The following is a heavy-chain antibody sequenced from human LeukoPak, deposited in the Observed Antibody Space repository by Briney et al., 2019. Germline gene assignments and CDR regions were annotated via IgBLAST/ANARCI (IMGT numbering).Heavy chain of an antibody. D-gene: IGHD5-12*01. CDR2: ISAYNGNT. CDR3: ARVPPDIVATIYYYYYYMDV. CDR1: GYTFTSYG. Sequence: ASVKVSCKASGYTFTSYGISWVRQAPGQGLEWMGWISAYNGNTNYAQKLQGRVTITTDTSTSTAYMELRSLRSDDTAVYYCARVPPDIVATIYYYYYYMDVWGKGTTVTVSS. J-gene: IGHJ6*03. V-gene: IGHV1-18*01.